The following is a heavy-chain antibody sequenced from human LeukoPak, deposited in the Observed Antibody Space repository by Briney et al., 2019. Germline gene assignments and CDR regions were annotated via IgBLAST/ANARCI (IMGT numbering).Heavy chain of an antibody. V-gene: IGHV1-2*06. CDR3: ARVGYSSRKFDY. Sequence: ASVKVSCKASGYTFTGYYMHWVRQAPGQGLEWMGRINPNSGGTNYAQKFQGRVTMTRDTSISTAYMELSGLRSDDTAVYYCARVGYSSRKFDYWGQGTLVTVSS. CDR2: INPNSGGT. J-gene: IGHJ4*02. D-gene: IGHD6-19*01. CDR1: GYTFTGYY.